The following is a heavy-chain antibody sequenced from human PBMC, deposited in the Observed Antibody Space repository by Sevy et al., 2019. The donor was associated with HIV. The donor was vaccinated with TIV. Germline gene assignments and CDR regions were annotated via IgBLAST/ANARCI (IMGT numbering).Heavy chain of an antibody. CDR2: INWNSVTI. V-gene: IGHV3-9*01. J-gene: IGHJ5*02. CDR1: GFIFDAYA. D-gene: IGHD4-4*01. CDR3: ARETDNSARWLDP. Sequence: GGSLRLSCAASGFIFDAYAMHWVRQAPGKGLEWVSSINWNSVTIDYADSVKGRFTISRDNSKNTLFLQMNSLTVEDTAVYYCARETDNSARWLDPWGQGTLVTVSS.